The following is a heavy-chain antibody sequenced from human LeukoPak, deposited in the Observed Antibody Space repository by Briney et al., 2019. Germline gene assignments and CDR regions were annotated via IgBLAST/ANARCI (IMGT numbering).Heavy chain of an antibody. Sequence: GGSLRLSCAASGFTVSSNYMSWVRQAPGKGLEWVSVIYSGGSTYYADSVKGRFTISRDNSKNTLYLQMDSLRAEDTAVYYCARDRRQWLVAAWGQGTLVTVSS. J-gene: IGHJ5*02. D-gene: IGHD6-19*01. CDR3: ARDRRQWLVAA. CDR2: IYSGGST. CDR1: GFTVSSNY. V-gene: IGHV3-66*01.